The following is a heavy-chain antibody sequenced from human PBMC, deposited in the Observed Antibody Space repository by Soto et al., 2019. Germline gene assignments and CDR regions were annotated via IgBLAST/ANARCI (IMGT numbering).Heavy chain of an antibody. CDR1: GDSISSGHYY. CDR2: VYNGGTT. CDR3: ALQVVATMYGYISYAMNV. J-gene: IGHJ6*02. D-gene: IGHD5-12*01. V-gene: IGHV4-39*01. Sequence: QLQLQESGPGLVKPSETLSLTCTVSGDSISSGHYYWGWIRQPPGKGLEWIGSVYNGGTTYYNPSLTSRATIAVDTSESQFSLRVTSVTAADTAVYFWALQVVATMYGYISYAMNVWGQGTTGTVSS.